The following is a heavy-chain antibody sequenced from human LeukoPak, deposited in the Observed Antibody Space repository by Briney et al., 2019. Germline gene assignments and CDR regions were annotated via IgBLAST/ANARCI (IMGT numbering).Heavy chain of an antibody. Sequence: QPGRSLRLSCAASGFTFSSYGMHWVRQAPGKGLEWVAVISYDGSNNYYADSVKGRFTISRDNSKNTLYLQMNSLRAEDTAVYYCAKDSSSFAPYDFDYWGQGTLVTVSS. D-gene: IGHD6-6*01. CDR2: ISYDGSNN. J-gene: IGHJ4*02. CDR3: AKDSSSFAPYDFDY. V-gene: IGHV3-30*18. CDR1: GFTFSSYG.